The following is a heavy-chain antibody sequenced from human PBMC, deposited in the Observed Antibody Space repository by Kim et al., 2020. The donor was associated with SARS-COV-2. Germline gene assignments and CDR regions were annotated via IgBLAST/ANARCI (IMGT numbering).Heavy chain of an antibody. V-gene: IGHV3-21*01. J-gene: IGHJ6*02. CDR3: ARVTSRDGYDILTNYYYYGMDV. D-gene: IGHD3-9*01. CDR2: ISSSSSYI. CDR1: GFTFSSYS. Sequence: GGSLRLSCAASGFTFSSYSMNWVRQAPGKGLEWVSSISSSSSYIYYADTVKGRFTISRDNAKNSLYLQMNSLRAEDTAVYYCARVTSRDGYDILTNYYYYGMDVWGQGTAVTVSS.